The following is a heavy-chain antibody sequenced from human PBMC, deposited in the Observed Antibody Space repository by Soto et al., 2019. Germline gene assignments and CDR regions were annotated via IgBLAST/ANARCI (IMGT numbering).Heavy chain of an antibody. CDR1: GFTFSSYG. CDR2: IWYDGSNK. V-gene: IGHV3-33*01. CDR3: ARCGRGSRGSCYPYYYMDV. J-gene: IGHJ6*03. Sequence: QVQLVESGGGVVQPGRSLRLSCAASGFTFSSYGMHWVRQAPGKGLEWVAVIWYDGSNKYYADSVKGRFTISRDNSKNTVYLQMNSLRAEDTAVYYCARCGRGSRGSCYPYYYMDVWGKGTTVTVSS. D-gene: IGHD2-15*01.